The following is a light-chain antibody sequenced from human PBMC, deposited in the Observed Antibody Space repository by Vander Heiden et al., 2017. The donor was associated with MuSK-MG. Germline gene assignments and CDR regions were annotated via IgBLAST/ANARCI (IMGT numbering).Light chain of an antibody. V-gene: IGLV1-40*01. J-gene: IGLJ1*01. Sequence: QSVLTQPPSVSGAPGQRVTISCTGSSSNIGAGYDVHWYQQLPGTAPKLRIYGDNNRPSGVPDRFSGSKSVTSASLATTGLQAGDEADYYCQSYASSLTGSMGVGTGTKVTVL. CDR3: QSYASSLTGSMG. CDR2: GDN. CDR1: SSNIGAGYD.